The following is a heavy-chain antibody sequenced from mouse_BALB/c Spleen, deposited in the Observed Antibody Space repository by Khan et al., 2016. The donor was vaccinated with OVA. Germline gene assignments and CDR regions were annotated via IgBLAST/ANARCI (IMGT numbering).Heavy chain of an antibody. Sequence: EVKLLESGPSLVQPSQTLSLTCSVTGDSISSGYWSWIRKFPGNKLEYMGYMISSGYTYYNPSLKSRISITRHTSKNQYYLQLNSVPTEDTATYYCAKSTYRYAFAYWGQGTLVTVSA. V-gene: IGHV3-8*02. CDR3: AKSTYRYAFAY. D-gene: IGHD2-14*01. CDR1: GDSISSGY. CDR2: MISSGYT. J-gene: IGHJ3*01.